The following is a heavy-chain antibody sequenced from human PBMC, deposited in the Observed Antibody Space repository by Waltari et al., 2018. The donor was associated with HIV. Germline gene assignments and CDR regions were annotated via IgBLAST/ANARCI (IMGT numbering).Heavy chain of an antibody. J-gene: IGHJ4*02. Sequence: QLQLVQSGAQVNKPGSSVKVSCKASGGPFLSYAIRWVRQAPGQGLEWMGGIIPIFGTANYAQKFQGRVTITADKSTSTAYMELSSLRSEDTAVYYCARDLGYSGSYKAPYWGQGTLVTVSS. CDR1: GGPFLSYA. D-gene: IGHD1-26*01. V-gene: IGHV1-69*06. CDR2: IIPIFGTA. CDR3: ARDLGYSGSYKAPY.